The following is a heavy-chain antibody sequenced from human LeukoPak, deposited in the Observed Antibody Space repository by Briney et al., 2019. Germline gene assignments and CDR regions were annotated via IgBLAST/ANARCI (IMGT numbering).Heavy chain of an antibody. CDR3: AREFPLRYRTLGTFDY. Sequence: SQTLSLTCAVSGDSVSSNSAAWNWIRQSPSRGLEWLGRTYYRSKWYNDYAVSVKSRITINPDTSKNQFSLQLNSVTPEDTAVYYCAREFPLRYRTLGTFDYWGQGTLVTVSS. V-gene: IGHV6-1*01. J-gene: IGHJ4*02. D-gene: IGHD3-9*01. CDR2: TYYRSKWYN. CDR1: GDSVSSNSAA.